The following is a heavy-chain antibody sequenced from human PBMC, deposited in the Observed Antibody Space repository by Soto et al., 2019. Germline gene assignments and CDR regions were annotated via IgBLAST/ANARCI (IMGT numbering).Heavy chain of an antibody. CDR3: AKDRSSGWSSYYDS. CDR2: IGASGGST. CDR1: GFPFSSHA. V-gene: IGHV3-23*01. Sequence: EVQLLESGGGLVQPGGSLRLSCAASGFPFSSHAMSWVRQAPGKGLEWVSGIGASGGSTYYADSVKGRFTISRDNSKNTLYLQMNSLRAEDTALYYCAKDRSSGWSSYYDSWGQGTLVTVSS. D-gene: IGHD6-13*01. J-gene: IGHJ4*02.